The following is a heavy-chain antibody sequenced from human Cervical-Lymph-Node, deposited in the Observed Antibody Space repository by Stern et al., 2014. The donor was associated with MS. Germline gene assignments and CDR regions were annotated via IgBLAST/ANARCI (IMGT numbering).Heavy chain of an antibody. CDR2: IYDSGRT. CDR1: GVSISSGGHY. Sequence: QVQLQESGPGLVKPSQTLSLTCTVSGVSISSGGHYWSWIRQHPGKGLEWSGYIYDSGRTYYNPSLRSRVIMSVDTSKNQFSLKLSSVTAADTAVYYCARSSDYGDFFDSWGQGTLVTVSS. CDR3: ARSSDYGDFFDS. D-gene: IGHD4/OR15-4a*01. J-gene: IGHJ4*02. V-gene: IGHV4-31*03.